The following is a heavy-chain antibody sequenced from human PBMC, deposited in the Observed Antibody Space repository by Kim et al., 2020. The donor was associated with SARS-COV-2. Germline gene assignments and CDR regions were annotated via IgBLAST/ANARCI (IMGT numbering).Heavy chain of an antibody. Sequence: SETLSLTCAVYGGSFSGYYWSWIRQPPGKGLEWIGEINHSGSTNYNPSLKSRVTISVDTSKNQFSLKLSSVTAADTAVYYCARSLWFGEWGQGTLVTVSS. J-gene: IGHJ4*02. V-gene: IGHV4-34*01. CDR1: GGSFSGYY. D-gene: IGHD3-10*01. CDR3: ARSLWFGE. CDR2: INHSGST.